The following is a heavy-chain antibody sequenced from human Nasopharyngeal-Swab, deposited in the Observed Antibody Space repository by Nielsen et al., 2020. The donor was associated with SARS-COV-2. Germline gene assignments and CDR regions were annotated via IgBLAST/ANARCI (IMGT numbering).Heavy chain of an antibody. CDR2: IYYSGST. D-gene: IGHD3-10*01. CDR3: ARGRTMVRGPVDY. V-gene: IGHV4-31*02. Sequence: PGKGLEWIGYIYYSGSTYYNPSLKSRVTISVDTSKNQFSLKLSSVTAADTAVYYCARGRTMVRGPVDYWGQGTLVTVSS. J-gene: IGHJ4*02.